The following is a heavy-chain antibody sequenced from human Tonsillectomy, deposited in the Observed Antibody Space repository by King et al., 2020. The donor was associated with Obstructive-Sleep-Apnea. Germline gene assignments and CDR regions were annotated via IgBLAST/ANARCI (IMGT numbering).Heavy chain of an antibody. J-gene: IGHJ5*02. CDR2: ISAYNGNT. D-gene: IGHD5-18*01. CDR3: ARIIGTPHSYPRDNCFHP. CDR1: GYTFTSYG. Sequence: QLVQSGAEVKKPGASVKVSCKASGYTFTSYGISWVRQAPGQGLEWMGWISAYNGNTNYVQKFQGRVTMTTDTSTSTAYMELRRLRSDDTAVYYCARIIGTPHSYPRDNCFHPWGQGTRVTVAS. V-gene: IGHV1-18*04.